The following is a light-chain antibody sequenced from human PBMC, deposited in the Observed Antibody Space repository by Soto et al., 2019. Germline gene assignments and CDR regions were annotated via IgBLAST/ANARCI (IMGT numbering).Light chain of an antibody. CDR3: QSFDTSLGGFVV. Sequence: QSVLTQPPSMSGAPGQRVTISCTGSSSNIGAGYDVHWYQQHPGTAPKLLIFDNNNRPSGVPDRFSGSKSDTSASLAITGLQAEDEAAYYCQSFDTSLGGFVVFGGGTKLTVL. CDR1: SSNIGAGYD. V-gene: IGLV1-40*01. J-gene: IGLJ2*01. CDR2: DNN.